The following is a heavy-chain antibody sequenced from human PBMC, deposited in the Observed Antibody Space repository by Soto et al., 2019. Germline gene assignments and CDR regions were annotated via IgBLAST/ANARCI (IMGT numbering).Heavy chain of an antibody. CDR3: ARAVVPAGSWGNYYYGMDV. CDR2: INPNSGGT. D-gene: IGHD2-2*01. V-gene: IGHV1-2*04. J-gene: IGHJ6*02. CDR1: GYTFTGYY. Sequence: QVQLVQSGAEVKKPGASVKVSCKASGYTFTGYYMHWVRQAPGQGLEWMGWINPNSGGTNYAQKFQGWVTMTRDTSISTAYMELSRLRSDDTAVYYCARAVVPAGSWGNYYYGMDVWGQGTTVTVSS.